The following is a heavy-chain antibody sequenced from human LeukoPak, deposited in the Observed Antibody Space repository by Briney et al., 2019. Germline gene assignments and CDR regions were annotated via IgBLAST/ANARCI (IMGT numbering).Heavy chain of an antibody. CDR3: AREEAYDAFDI. CDR1: GFTFSSYS. D-gene: IGHD2-21*01. J-gene: IGHJ3*02. CDR2: ISSSSSTI. V-gene: IGHV3-48*01. Sequence: GGALRLSCAASGFTFSSYSRNWVRQAPGKGLELVSYISSSSSTIYYADSVKGRFTISRDNAKNSLYLQMNSLRAEDTAVYYCAREEAYDAFDIWGQGTMVTVSS.